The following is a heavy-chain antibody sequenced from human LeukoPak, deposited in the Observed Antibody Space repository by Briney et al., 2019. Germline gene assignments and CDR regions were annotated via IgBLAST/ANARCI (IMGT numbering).Heavy chain of an antibody. CDR3: ARGRTSGGYPHFDS. CDR2: IFYSAST. D-gene: IGHD6-19*01. CDR1: GGSIDSYY. V-gene: IGHV4-59*01. J-gene: IGHJ4*02. Sequence: SETLSLTCIVSGGSIDSYYWTWLRQPPGKGLEWIAYIFYSASTNYNPSLKSRATTTVDTSKNQFSLNLRSVTAADMAVYYCARGRTSGGYPHFDSWGQGIQVTVSS.